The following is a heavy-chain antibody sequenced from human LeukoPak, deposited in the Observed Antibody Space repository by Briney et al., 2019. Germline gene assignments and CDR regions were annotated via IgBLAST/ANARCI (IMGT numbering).Heavy chain of an antibody. CDR3: ARGRTQDP. Sequence: SETLSLTCAVYGGSFSGYYWSWIRQPPGKGLEWIGEINHSGSTNYNPSLKSRVTISVDTSKNQFSLKLSSVTAADTAVYYCARGRTQDPWGQGTLVTVSS. J-gene: IGHJ5*02. CDR1: GGSFSGYY. CDR2: INHSGST. V-gene: IGHV4-34*01.